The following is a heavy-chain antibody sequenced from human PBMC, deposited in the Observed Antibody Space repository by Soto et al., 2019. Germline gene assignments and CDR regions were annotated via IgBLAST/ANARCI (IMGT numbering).Heavy chain of an antibody. V-gene: IGHV4-34*01. CDR1: GGSFSGYY. Sequence: SETLSLTCAVYGGSFSGYYWSWIRQPPGKGLEWIGEINHSGSTNYNPSLKSRVTISVDTSKNQFSLKLSSVTAADTAVYYCARVVTPTLYYYYYGMDVWGQGTTVTVSS. CDR3: ARVVTPTLYYYYYGMDV. D-gene: IGHD4-4*01. J-gene: IGHJ6*02. CDR2: INHSGST.